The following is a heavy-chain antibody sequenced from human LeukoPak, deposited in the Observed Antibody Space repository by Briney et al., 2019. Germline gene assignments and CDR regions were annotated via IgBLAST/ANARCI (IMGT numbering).Heavy chain of an antibody. CDR3: AKKGQAGTGRNYMDV. V-gene: IGHV3-7*03. D-gene: IGHD1-1*01. CDR2: IKQDGSEK. CDR1: GFTFSSYW. J-gene: IGHJ6*03. Sequence: GGSLRLSRAASGFTFSSYWMSWVRQAPGKGLEWVANIKQDGSEKYYVDSVKGRFTISRDNSKNTLYLHMNSLRAEDTAVYYCAKKGQAGTGRNYMDVWGKGTTVTVAS.